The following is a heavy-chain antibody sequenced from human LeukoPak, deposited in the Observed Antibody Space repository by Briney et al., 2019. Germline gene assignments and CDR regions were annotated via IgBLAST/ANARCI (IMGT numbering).Heavy chain of an antibody. V-gene: IGHV1-8*02. Sequence: ASVKVSCKASGYTFTNFHITWVRQAPGQGLEWMGWMNPNSGDTGYAQKFQGRVTMTRDTSKTTAYLELSSLRSEDTAVYYCARVGISSDNWFDPWGQGTLVTVSS. D-gene: IGHD3-22*01. CDR3: ARVGISSDNWFDP. J-gene: IGHJ5*02. CDR2: MNPNSGDT. CDR1: GYTFTNFH.